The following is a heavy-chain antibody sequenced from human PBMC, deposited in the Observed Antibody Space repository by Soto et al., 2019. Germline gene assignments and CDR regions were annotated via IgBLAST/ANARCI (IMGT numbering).Heavy chain of an antibody. D-gene: IGHD2-21*02. CDR2: IIPIFGTA. J-gene: IGHJ6*02. V-gene: IGHV1-69*13. CDR3: AEGGVVVTAGSGTYYYGMDV. CDR1: GGTFSSYA. Sequence: SVKVSCKASGGTFSSYAISWVRQAPGQGLEWMGGIIPIFGTANYAQKFQGRVTITADESTSTAYMELSSLRSEDTAVYYCAEGGVVVTAGSGTYYYGMDVWGQGTTVTVSS.